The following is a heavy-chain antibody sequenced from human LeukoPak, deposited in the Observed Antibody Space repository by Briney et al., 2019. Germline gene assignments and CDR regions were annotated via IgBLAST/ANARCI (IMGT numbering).Heavy chain of an antibody. Sequence: GGSLRLSCAASGFTFSSYAMHWVRQAPGKGLEWVAVISYDGSNKYYADSVKGRFTISRDNSKNTLYLQMNSLRAEDTAVYYCAAPEDSSGYYYAFDYWGQGTLVTVSS. J-gene: IGHJ4*02. CDR1: GFTFSSYA. D-gene: IGHD3-22*01. CDR2: ISYDGSNK. CDR3: AAPEDSSGYYYAFDY. V-gene: IGHV3-30*04.